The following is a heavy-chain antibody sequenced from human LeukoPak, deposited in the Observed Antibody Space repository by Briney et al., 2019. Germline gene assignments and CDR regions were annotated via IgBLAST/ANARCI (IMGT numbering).Heavy chain of an antibody. J-gene: IGHJ4*02. CDR1: GFTFSSYS. CDR3: ARSAPRVYYGSSGYNDY. V-gene: IGHV3-21*01. Sequence: PGGSLRLSCSASGFTFSSYSMSWVRQAPGEGLEWVSSISSSSSYIDSAVSVRGRFTISRDNAKISLYLRMNSLRAEDTAVYYCARSAPRVYYGSSGYNDYWGQGTLVTVSS. CDR2: ISSSSSYI. D-gene: IGHD3-22*01.